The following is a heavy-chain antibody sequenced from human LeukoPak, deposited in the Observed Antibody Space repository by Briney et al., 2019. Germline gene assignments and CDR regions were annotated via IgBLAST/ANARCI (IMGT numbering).Heavy chain of an antibody. V-gene: IGHV1-8*01. CDR1: GYTFTSYD. D-gene: IGHD3-10*01. J-gene: IGHJ6*01. Sequence: ASVKVSCKASGYTFTSYDINWVRQATGQGLEWMGWMNPNSGNTGYAQKFQGRVTMTRNTSISTAYMELSSLRSEDTAVYYCARDGPGPLWFGELSIPLDVWGQGTTVTVSS. CDR3: ARDGPGPLWFGELSIPLDV. CDR2: MNPNSGNT.